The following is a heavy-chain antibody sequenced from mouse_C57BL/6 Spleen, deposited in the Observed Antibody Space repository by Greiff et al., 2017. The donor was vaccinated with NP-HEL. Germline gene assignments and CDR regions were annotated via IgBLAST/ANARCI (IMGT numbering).Heavy chain of an antibody. Sequence: QLQQSGPELVKPGASVKISCKASGYSFTSYYIHWVKQRPGQGLEWIGWIYPGSGNTKYNEKFKGKATLTADTSSSTAYMQLSSLTSEDSAVYYCARRGLRDYFDYWGQGTTLTVSS. V-gene: IGHV1-66*01. CDR1: GYSFTSYY. CDR2: IYPGSGNT. J-gene: IGHJ2*01. CDR3: ARRGLRDYFDY. D-gene: IGHD1-1*01.